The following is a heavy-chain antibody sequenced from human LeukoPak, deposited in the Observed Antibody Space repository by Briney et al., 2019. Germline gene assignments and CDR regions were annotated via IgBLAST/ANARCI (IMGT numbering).Heavy chain of an antibody. CDR1: GFTFSSYA. V-gene: IGHV3-23*01. D-gene: IGHD3-22*01. CDR3: AREHMLYYYDPGYFDY. J-gene: IGHJ4*02. Sequence: GGSLRLSCAASGFTFSSYAMSWVRQAPGKGLEWVSAISGSGGSTYYADSVKGRFTISRDNSKNTLYLQMNSLRAEDTAVYYCAREHMLYYYDPGYFDYWGQGTLVTVSS. CDR2: ISGSGGST.